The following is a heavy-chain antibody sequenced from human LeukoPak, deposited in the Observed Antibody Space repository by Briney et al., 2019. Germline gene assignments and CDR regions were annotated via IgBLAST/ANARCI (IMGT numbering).Heavy chain of an antibody. CDR2: IYYSGST. D-gene: IGHD3-9*01. Sequence: SETLSLTCTVSGGSISSYYWSWIRQPPGKGPEWIGYIYYSGSTNYNPSLKSRVTISVDTSKNQFSLKLSSVTAADTAVYYCARWGPVVLTGYYRYWYFDLWGRGTLVTVSS. J-gene: IGHJ2*01. CDR1: GGSISSYY. CDR3: ARWGPVVLTGYYRYWYFDL. V-gene: IGHV4-59*08.